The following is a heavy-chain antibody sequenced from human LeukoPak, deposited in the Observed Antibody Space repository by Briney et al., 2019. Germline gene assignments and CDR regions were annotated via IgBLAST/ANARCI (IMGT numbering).Heavy chain of an antibody. CDR3: AGRVGDSAFDI. Sequence: PSETLSLTCTVSGGSISSYYWSWIRQPPGKGLEWIGYIYYSGSTNYNPSLKSRVTISVDTSKNQFSLKLSSVTVADTAVYYCAGRVGDSAFDIWGQGTRVTVSS. CDR1: GGSISSYY. J-gene: IGHJ3*02. V-gene: IGHV4-59*08. CDR2: IYYSGST. D-gene: IGHD1-26*01.